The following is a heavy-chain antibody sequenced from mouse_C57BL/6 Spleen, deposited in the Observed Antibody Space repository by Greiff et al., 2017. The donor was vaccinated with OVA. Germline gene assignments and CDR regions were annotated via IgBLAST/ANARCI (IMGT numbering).Heavy chain of an antibody. D-gene: IGHD2-5*01. J-gene: IGHJ4*01. Sequence: QVQLQQPGAELVKPGASVKLSCKASGYTFTSYWMQWVKQRPGQGLEWIGEIDPSDSYTNYNQKFKGKATLTVDTSSSTAYMQLISLTSEDSAVYYCASNSNYVDYAMDYWGQGTSVTVSS. CDR3: ASNSNYVDYAMDY. CDR2: IDPSDSYT. V-gene: IGHV1-50*01. CDR1: GYTFTSYW.